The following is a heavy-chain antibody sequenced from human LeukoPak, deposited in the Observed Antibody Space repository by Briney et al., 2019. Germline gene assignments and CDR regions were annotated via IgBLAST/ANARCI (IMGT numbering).Heavy chain of an antibody. CDR2: IIPIFGTA. Sequence: SVKVSCKASGGTFSSYAISWVRQAPGQGLERMGGIIPIFGTANYAQKFQGRVTITADKSTSTAYMELRSLRSDDTAVYYCARTAVTTLNYYYYYYMDVWGKGTTVTVSS. CDR1: GGTFSSYA. CDR3: ARTAVTTLNYYYYYYMDV. V-gene: IGHV1-69*06. J-gene: IGHJ6*03. D-gene: IGHD4-17*01.